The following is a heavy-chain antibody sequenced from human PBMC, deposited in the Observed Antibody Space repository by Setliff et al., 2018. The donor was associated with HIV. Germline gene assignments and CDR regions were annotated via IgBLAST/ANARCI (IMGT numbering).Heavy chain of an antibody. J-gene: IGHJ5*02. CDR1: GFTFSSYA. V-gene: IGHV3-23*01. CDR2: ISAGGGDT. D-gene: IGHD3-10*01. CDR3: AKSAARLWFGELLGGWFDP. Sequence: GGSLRLSCAASGFTFSSYAMSWVRQAPGKGLEWVSTISAGGGDTYYADSVKGRFTISRDKSKNTLSLQMNSLRAEDTAVYYCAKSAARLWFGELLGGWFDPWGQGTLVTVSS.